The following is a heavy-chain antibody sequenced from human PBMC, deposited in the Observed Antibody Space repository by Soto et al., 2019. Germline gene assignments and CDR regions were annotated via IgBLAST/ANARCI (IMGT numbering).Heavy chain of an antibody. CDR3: ARGGLLDDDY. CDR1: GFPFGKYW. Sequence: EVQLVESGGGLVQPGGSLRLSCAASGFPFGKYWMSWVRQSPGRGLEWVSAISGSGGSTYYADSVKGRFTISRDNSKNTLYLQMNSLRAEDTAVYYCARGGLLDDDYWGQGTLVTVSS. D-gene: IGHD3-22*01. CDR2: ISGSGGST. V-gene: IGHV3-23*04. J-gene: IGHJ4*02.